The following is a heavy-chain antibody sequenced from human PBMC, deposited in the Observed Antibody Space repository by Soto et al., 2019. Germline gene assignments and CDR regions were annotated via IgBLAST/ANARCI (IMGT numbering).Heavy chain of an antibody. J-gene: IGHJ1*01. D-gene: IGHD3-10*01. V-gene: IGHV3-23*01. CDR1: GFTFSSYS. CDR2: FRTGADDGTT. Sequence: EVQLLESGGGLVQPGGSLRLSCAASGFTFSSYSMSWVRQAPGKGLEWVSGFRTGADDGTTYYADSVKGRFTISRDISKNTLFLQMNSLRAEDTAIYYCAKKVNSGPGSQYFDHWGQGTLVTVSS. CDR3: AKKVNSGPGSQYFDH.